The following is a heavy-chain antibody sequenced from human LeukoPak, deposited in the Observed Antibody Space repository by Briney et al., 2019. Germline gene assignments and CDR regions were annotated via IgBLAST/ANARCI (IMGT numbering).Heavy chain of an antibody. CDR1: GFTFSSYG. CDR3: AKDKIVGSTGWYYFDY. CDR2: ISYDGSNK. J-gene: IGHJ4*02. Sequence: PGGSLRLSCAASGFTFSSYGMHWVRQAPGKGLEWVAVISYDGSNKYYADSVKGRFTISRDNSKNTLYLQMNSLRAEDTAVYYCAKDKIVGSTGWYYFDYWGQGTLVTVSS. V-gene: IGHV3-30*18. D-gene: IGHD6-19*01.